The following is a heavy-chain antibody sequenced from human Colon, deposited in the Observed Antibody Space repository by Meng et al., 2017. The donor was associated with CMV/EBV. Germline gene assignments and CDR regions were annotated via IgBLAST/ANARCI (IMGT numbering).Heavy chain of an antibody. CDR3: ARGPIPSAYSGPGPHGY. Sequence: ASALVSCKASGYSFTGYYMFWFRQAPGQGLGWGGWVGPTSGVTHYAQKFQGRVEMTRDTSISTAYMELSSLRSDDTALYYCARGPIPSAYSGPGPHGYWGQGTLVTVSS. J-gene: IGHJ4*02. D-gene: IGHD6-19*01. V-gene: IGHV1-2*02. CDR1: GYSFTGYY. CDR2: VGPTSGVT.